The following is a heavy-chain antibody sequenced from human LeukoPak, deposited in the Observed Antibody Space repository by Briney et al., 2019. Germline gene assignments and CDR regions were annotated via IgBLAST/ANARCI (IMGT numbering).Heavy chain of an antibody. CDR2: INPNSGGT. CDR3: ARVLSDSTGYFYPY. D-gene: IGHD3-9*01. V-gene: IGHV1-2*02. J-gene: IGHJ4*02. Sequence: GASVKVSCKASGYPFTGYYMHWVRQAPGQGLEWMGWINPNSGGTNFAQRFQGRVTLTWDTSLSIAYMELSRLRSDDTALYYCARVLSDSTGYFYPYWGQGTLVTVSS. CDR1: GYPFTGYY.